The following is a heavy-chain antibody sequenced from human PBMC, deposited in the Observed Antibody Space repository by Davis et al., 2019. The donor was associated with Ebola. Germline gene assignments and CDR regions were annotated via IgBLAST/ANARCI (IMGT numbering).Heavy chain of an antibody. Sequence: GESLKISCKTSGYSFVSNWIAWVRQMPGKGLEWMGIIYPGDSDTRYTPSFQGQVTISADKSINTAYLQWASLKASDTAMYFCAAYCGGDCGLDYWGQGTPVTVSS. V-gene: IGHV5-51*01. D-gene: IGHD2-21*02. CDR2: IYPGDSDT. CDR3: AAYCGGDCGLDY. CDR1: GYSFVSNW. J-gene: IGHJ4*02.